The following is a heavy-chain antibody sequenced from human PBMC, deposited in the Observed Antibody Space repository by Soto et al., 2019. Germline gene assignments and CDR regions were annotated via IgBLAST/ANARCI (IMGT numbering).Heavy chain of an antibody. Sequence: SETLSLTCTVSGGSISSSSYYWGWIRQPPGKGLEWIGSIYYSGSTYYNPSLKSRVTISVDTSKNQFSLKLSSVTAADTAVYYCARRGITFGGVIAAPFDYWGQGTLVTVSS. CDR1: GGSISSSSYY. V-gene: IGHV4-39*01. CDR3: ARRGITFGGVIAAPFDY. J-gene: IGHJ4*02. D-gene: IGHD3-16*02. CDR2: IYYSGST.